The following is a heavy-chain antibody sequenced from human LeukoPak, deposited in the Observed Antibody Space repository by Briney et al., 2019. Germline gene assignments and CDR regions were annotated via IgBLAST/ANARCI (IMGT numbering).Heavy chain of an antibody. J-gene: IGHJ3*02. CDR1: GYTFTSYG. CDR3: ARDLQSGGFDAFDI. V-gene: IGHV1-18*01. D-gene: IGHD1-26*01. Sequence: GASVKVSCKASGYTFTSYGISWVRQAPGQGLEWMGWISAYNGNTNYAQKLQGRVTMTTDTSTSTAYMELSGLRSDDTAMYYCARDLQSGGFDAFDIWGQGTMVTVSS. CDR2: ISAYNGNT.